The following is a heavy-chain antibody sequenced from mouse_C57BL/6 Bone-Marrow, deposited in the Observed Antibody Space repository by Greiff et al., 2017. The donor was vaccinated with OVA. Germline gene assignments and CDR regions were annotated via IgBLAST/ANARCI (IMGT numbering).Heavy chain of an antibody. J-gene: IGHJ1*03. CDR1: GFTFSSYA. V-gene: IGHV5-4*01. CDR2: ISDGGSYT. D-gene: IGHD2-4*01. CDR3: ARDHYDYDTYFDV. Sequence: EVHLVESGGGLVKPGGSLKLSCAASGFTFSSYAMSWVRQTPEKRLEWVATISDGGSYTYYPDNVKGRFTISRDYAKNNLYLQMSHLKSEDTAMYYCARDHYDYDTYFDVWGTGTTVTVSS.